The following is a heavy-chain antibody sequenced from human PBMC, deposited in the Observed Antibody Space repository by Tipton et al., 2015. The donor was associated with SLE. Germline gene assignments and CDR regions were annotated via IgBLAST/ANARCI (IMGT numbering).Heavy chain of an antibody. J-gene: IGHJ4*02. Sequence: TLSLTCTVSGGSIGNYYWNWIRQSPGKGLEWIGSIYRSGTAYYNPSLKSRVTMSVDTSKNQFSLKLTSVTAADTAVYYCARDPYDSWSDYQATFDYWGQGTLVTASS. CDR2: IYRSGTA. V-gene: IGHV4-59*04. CDR1: GGSIGNYY. CDR3: ARDPYDSWSDYQATFDY. D-gene: IGHD3-3*01.